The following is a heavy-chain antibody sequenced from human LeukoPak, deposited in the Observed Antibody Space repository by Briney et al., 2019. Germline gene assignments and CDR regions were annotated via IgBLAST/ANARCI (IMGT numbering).Heavy chain of an antibody. CDR3: ATVLAYSSGDPFDY. Sequence: GASVKVSCKASGYSFTSNYIHWVREAPGQGLEWMGMIYPRDGSTSYAQKFQGRVTMTEDTSTDTAYMELSSLRSEDTAVYYCATVLAYSSGDPFDYWGQGTLVTVSS. J-gene: IGHJ4*02. CDR2: IYPRDGST. V-gene: IGHV1-46*01. D-gene: IGHD3-22*01. CDR1: GYSFTSNY.